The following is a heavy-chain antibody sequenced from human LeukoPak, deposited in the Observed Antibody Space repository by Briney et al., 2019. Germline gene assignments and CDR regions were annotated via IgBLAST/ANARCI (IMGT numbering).Heavy chain of an antibody. CDR1: GFSFSTYW. CDR3: VRGKGYYEI. J-gene: IGHJ4*02. CDR2: ITQDGSEK. Sequence: GGSLRLSCAASGFSFSTYWMSWVRQAPGKRPEWMANITQDGSEKYYVDSVKGRFTISRDNAKNSLFLQMNSLRAEDTAMYYCVRGKGYYEIRGQGTLVTVSS. D-gene: IGHD3-22*01. V-gene: IGHV3-7*01.